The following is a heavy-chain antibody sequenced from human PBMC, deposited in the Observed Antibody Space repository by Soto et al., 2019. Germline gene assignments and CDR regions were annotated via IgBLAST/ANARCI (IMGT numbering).Heavy chain of an antibody. Sequence: VQLFHSGGGLVQPGGSLRLSCEASGFIFATTAMGWVRQAPGKGLEWVSTISGSGVRTYYADSVKGRFTISRGNSKNTLFLQMNSLRADGPAVYFCAAVMGSDYDYVWGSLSFDHWGQGALVTVST. V-gene: IGHV3-23*01. CDR3: AAVMGSDYDYVWGSLSFDH. J-gene: IGHJ4*02. CDR2: ISGSGVRT. D-gene: IGHD3-16*01. CDR1: GFIFATTA.